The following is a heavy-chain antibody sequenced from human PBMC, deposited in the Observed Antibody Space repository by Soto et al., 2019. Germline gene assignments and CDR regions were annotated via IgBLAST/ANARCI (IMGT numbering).Heavy chain of an antibody. CDR1: GFTFSSDG. D-gene: IGHD2-2*01. CDR2: ISYDGSNK. J-gene: IGHJ5*02. V-gene: IGHV3-30*18. Sequence: GGSLRLSCAASGFTFSSDGLHWVRQAPGKGLEGVAVISYDGSNKYYADSLKGRFTISRDNSKNTLYLQMNSLRAEDTAVYYCAKAPEPAAIGWFDPWGQGTLVTVSS. CDR3: AKAPEPAAIGWFDP.